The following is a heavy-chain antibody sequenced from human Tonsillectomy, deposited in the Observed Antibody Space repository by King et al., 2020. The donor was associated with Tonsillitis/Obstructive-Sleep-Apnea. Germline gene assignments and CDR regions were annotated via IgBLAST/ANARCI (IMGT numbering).Heavy chain of an antibody. D-gene: IGHD5-12*01. CDR3: ARVAGGYD. J-gene: IGHJ4*02. Sequence: VQLVESGGGLVQPGGSLRLSCAASGFTFSAHYMDWVRQAPGKGLEWVGLIRNKDNSYTTEYAASVKGRFTISRDDSKNSLYLQMNSLKTEDTAVYYCARVAGGYDLGQGTLVTVSS. CDR2: IRNKDNSYTT. V-gene: IGHV3-72*01. CDR1: GFTFSAHY.